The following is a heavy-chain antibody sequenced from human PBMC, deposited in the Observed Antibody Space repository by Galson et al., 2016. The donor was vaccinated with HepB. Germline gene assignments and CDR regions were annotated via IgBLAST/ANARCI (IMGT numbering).Heavy chain of an antibody. CDR1: GFTVSSKY. Sequence: SLRLSCAASGFTVSSKYMSWVRQAPGKGLEWVSAISGSGGSTYYADSVKGRFTISRDNSKNTLYLQMSGLRADDTAVYYCAKTPKKGENGGLLNYWGQGILVTVSS. D-gene: IGHD2-15*01. CDR2: ISGSGGST. V-gene: IGHV3-23*01. CDR3: AKTPKKGENGGLLNY. J-gene: IGHJ1*01.